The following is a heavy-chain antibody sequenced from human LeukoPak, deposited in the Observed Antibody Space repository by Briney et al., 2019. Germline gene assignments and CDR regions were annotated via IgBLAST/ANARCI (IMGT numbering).Heavy chain of an antibody. V-gene: IGHV4-30-2*01. J-gene: IGHJ3*02. CDR3: ARVRNAKSDAFDI. CDR1: GGSISSGGYY. D-gene: IGHD2-2*01. CDR2: IYHSGST. Sequence: KPSETLSLTCTVSGGSISSGGYYWSWIRQPPGKGLEWIGYIYHSGSTYYNPSLKSRVTISVDRSKNQFSLKLSSVTAADTAVYYCARVRNAKSDAFDIWGQGTMVTVSS.